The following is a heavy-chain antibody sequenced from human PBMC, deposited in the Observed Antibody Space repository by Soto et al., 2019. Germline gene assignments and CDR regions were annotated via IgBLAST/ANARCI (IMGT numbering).Heavy chain of an antibody. V-gene: IGHV4-59*01. J-gene: IGHJ4*02. Sequence: SETLSLTCTVSGGSIINYYWTWILQSPGKGLEWIGYIYNSGSTNYNPSLKSRVTISGDTSKNQFSLKLSSVSTADTAIYYCARESYNKNWNHYFDYWGQGMLVTVAS. CDR2: IYNSGST. CDR1: GGSIINYY. D-gene: IGHD1-1*01. CDR3: ARESYNKNWNHYFDY.